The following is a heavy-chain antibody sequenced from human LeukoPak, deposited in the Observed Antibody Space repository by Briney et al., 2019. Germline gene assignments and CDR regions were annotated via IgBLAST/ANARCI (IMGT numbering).Heavy chain of an antibody. Sequence: GASVKVSCKASGYTFTGYYMHWVRQAPGQGLEWMGWINPNSGGTNYAQKFQGRVTMTRDTSISTAYMELSRLRSDDTAVYYCARVRVFFAVDAFDIWGQGTMVTASS. CDR1: GYTFTGYY. J-gene: IGHJ3*02. D-gene: IGHD3-10*01. CDR2: INPNSGGT. CDR3: ARVRVFFAVDAFDI. V-gene: IGHV1-2*02.